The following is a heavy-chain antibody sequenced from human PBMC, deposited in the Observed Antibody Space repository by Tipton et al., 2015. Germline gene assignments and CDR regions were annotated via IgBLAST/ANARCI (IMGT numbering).Heavy chain of an antibody. CDR2: ISYTDNV. V-gene: IGHV4-59*01. CDR3: ARDLEHGMDG. D-gene: IGHD5-24*01. CDR1: SDSISKYY. J-gene: IGHJ6*02. Sequence: LSLTCSVSSDSISKYYWSWIRQPPGKELEWIGYISYTDNVHYNPSLESRVTISVDTSKNQFSLTLNSVTAADTAVYYCARDLEHGMDGWGQGATVTVSS.